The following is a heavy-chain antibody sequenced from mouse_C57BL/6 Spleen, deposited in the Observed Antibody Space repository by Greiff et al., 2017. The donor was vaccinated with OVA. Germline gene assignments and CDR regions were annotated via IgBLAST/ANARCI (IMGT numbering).Heavy chain of an antibody. CDR2: IRSKSSNYAT. CDR1: GFTFNTYA. J-gene: IGHJ4*01. V-gene: IGHV10-3*01. Sequence: EVMLVESGGGLVQPKGSLKLSCAASGFTFNTYAMHWVRQAPGKGLEWVARIRSKSSNYATYYADSVKDRFTISRDDSQSMLYLQMNNLKTEDTAMYYCVRGGGLRRYYYAMDYWGQGTSVTVSS. D-gene: IGHD2-4*01. CDR3: VRGGGLRRYYYAMDY.